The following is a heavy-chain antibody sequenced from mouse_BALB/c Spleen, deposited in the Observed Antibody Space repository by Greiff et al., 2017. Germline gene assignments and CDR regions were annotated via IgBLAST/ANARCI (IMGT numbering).Heavy chain of an antibody. CDR1: GYTFTSYW. CDR3: HRYDAGPSWFAY. D-gene: IGHD2-14*01. V-gene: IGHV1S81*02. J-gene: IGHJ3*01. CDR2: INPSNGRT. Sequence: QVQLQQPGAELVKPGASVKLSCKASGYTFTSYWMHWVKQRPGQGLEWIGEINPSNGRTNYNEKFKSKATLTVDKSSSTAYMQLSSLTSEDSAVYYCHRYDAGPSWFAYWGQGTLVTVSA.